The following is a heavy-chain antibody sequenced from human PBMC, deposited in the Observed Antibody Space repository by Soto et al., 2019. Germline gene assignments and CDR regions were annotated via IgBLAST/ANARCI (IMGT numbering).Heavy chain of an antibody. CDR3: ARVVPNTKWEPYNY. J-gene: IGHJ4*02. D-gene: IGHD1-26*01. V-gene: IGHV1-3*01. Sequence: ASVKGSCKASGYTFTSYAMHWVRQAPGQRLQWMGWINAGNGNTKYSQKFQGRVTITRDTSASTAYMELSSLRSEDTAVYYCARVVPNTKWEPYNYWGQGTLVTVSS. CDR2: INAGNGNT. CDR1: GYTFTSYA.